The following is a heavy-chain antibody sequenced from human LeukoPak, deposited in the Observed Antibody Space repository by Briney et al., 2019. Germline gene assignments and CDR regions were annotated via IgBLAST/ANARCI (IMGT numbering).Heavy chain of an antibody. CDR3: ARDPFQRSMVRGAPTYFDY. CDR2: IKQDGSEK. V-gene: IGHV3-7*01. D-gene: IGHD3-10*01. J-gene: IGHJ4*02. Sequence: GGSLRLSCAASGFTFSSYWMNWVRQAPGKGLEWVANIKQDGSEKYYVDSVKGRFTISRDNAKNSLYLQMNSLRAEDTAVYYCARDPFQRSMVRGAPTYFDYWGQGTLVTVSS. CDR1: GFTFSSYW.